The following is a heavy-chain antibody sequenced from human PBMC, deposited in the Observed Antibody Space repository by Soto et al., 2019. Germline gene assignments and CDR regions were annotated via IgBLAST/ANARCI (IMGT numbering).Heavy chain of an antibody. CDR2: ISYDGNTT. D-gene: IGHD6-25*01. CDR3: AREGSLGVAAAGYFYS. J-gene: IGHJ4*02. Sequence: QVHLAESGGGVVQPGRSLRLSCAASGFTFSNYPMNWVRQAPGKGLEWVAVISYDGNTTHYADSVKGRCTISRDNPRNTRYLQMHSLRVEDTAVYYCAREGSLGVAAAGYFYSWGQGAQVTVSS. CDR1: GFTFSNYP. V-gene: IGHV3-30*04.